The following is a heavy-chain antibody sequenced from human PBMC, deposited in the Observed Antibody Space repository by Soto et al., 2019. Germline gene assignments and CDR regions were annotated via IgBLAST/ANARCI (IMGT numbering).Heavy chain of an antibody. Sequence: QVQLVQSRAEVKNPGASVKVSCKASGYSFTRYGIAWARQAPGQGLEWMGWINTYNGNTNYAQNLQSRVTLTTDTSTITAYMELTSLRSNDTAIYYCAMVDVYVTPSPQDVWGQGTTVSVSS. CDR1: GYSFTRYG. V-gene: IGHV1-18*01. CDR2: INTYNGNT. D-gene: IGHD3-16*01. J-gene: IGHJ6*02. CDR3: AMVDVYVTPSPQDV.